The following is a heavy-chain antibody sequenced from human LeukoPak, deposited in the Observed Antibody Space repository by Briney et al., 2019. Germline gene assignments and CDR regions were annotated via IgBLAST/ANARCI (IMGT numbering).Heavy chain of an antibody. Sequence: GGSLRLSCAASGFTFSSYAMHWVRQAPGKGLEWVAVVSYDGSNKYYADSVKGRFTISRDNSKNTLYLQMNSLRAEDTAVYYCAREITFGGVIVSYYFDYWGQGTLVTVSS. V-gene: IGHV3-30-3*01. CDR3: AREITFGGVIVSYYFDY. J-gene: IGHJ4*02. D-gene: IGHD3-16*02. CDR2: VSYDGSNK. CDR1: GFTFSSYA.